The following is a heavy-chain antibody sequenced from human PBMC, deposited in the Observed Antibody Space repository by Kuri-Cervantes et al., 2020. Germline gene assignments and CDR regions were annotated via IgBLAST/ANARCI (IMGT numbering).Heavy chain of an antibody. CDR1: GFTFSGSA. Sequence: GGSLRLSCAASGFTFSGSAMHWVRQASGKGLEWVGRIRSKANSYATAYAASVKGRFTISRDDSKNTAYLQMNSLRAEDTAVYFCARVVYYSDSSGYYPEYFQHWGQGTLVTVSS. CDR3: ARVVYYSDSSGYYPEYFQH. J-gene: IGHJ1*01. V-gene: IGHV3-73*01. D-gene: IGHD3-22*01. CDR2: IRSKANSYAT.